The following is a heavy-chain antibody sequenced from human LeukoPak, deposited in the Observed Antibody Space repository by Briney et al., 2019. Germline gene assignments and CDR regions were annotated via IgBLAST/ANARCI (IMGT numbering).Heavy chain of an antibody. CDR3: AKAGYGSGSYLRYYYYGMDV. J-gene: IGHJ6*02. CDR2: IYWDDDK. V-gene: IGHV2-5*02. Sequence: SGPTLLKPTQTLTLTCTLSVLSLNTAGVGVGWIRQPPGKALEWLSLIYWDDDKRYNPSLKTRLTITKDTSKNQVVLTVTNMDPVDTATYYCAKAGYGSGSYLRYYYYGMDVWGQGTTVTVSS. D-gene: IGHD3-10*01. CDR1: VLSLNTAGVG.